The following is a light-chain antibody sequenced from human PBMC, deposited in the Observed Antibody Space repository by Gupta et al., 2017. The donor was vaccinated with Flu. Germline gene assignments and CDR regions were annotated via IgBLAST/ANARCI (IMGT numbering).Light chain of an antibody. CDR2: DAS. Sequence: EIVLTQSPATLSLSPGEGASLSCGASQPVSTNYLAWYQHKPGLAPRLLIYDASKRAAGIPDRFSGSGSGTDFTLTISRLEPEDFAVYYCQQYGNSYSVTFGQGTKLEI. CDR1: QPVSTNY. V-gene: IGKV3D-20*01. J-gene: IGKJ2*01. CDR3: QQYGNSYSVT.